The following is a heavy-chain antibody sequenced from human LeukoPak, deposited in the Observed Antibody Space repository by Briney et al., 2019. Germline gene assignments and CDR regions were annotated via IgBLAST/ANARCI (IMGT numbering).Heavy chain of an antibody. CDR3: ARERGVATLDY. CDR1: GFTFSSYA. D-gene: IGHD5-12*01. CDR2: ISYDGSNK. V-gene: IGHV3-30*04. Sequence: GGSLRLSCAASGFTFSSYAMHWVRQAPGKGLEWVAVISYDGSNKYYADSVKGRFTISRDNSKNTLYLQMNSLRAEDTAVYYCARERGVATLDYWGQGTLVTVSS. J-gene: IGHJ4*02.